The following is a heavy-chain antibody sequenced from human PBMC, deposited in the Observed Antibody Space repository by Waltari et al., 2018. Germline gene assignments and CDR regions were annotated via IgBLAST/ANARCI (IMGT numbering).Heavy chain of an antibody. D-gene: IGHD4-4*01. CDR1: GFTFGNYA. J-gene: IGHJ5*02. CDR2: IGGSGETT. Sequence: EVQLLDSGGGLVQPGGSLRLSCAASGFTFGNYAMSWVRQAPGKGPGGVAGIGGSGETTNYADSVKGRFTISRDNSKNTLYLQMNSLGADDTAVYYCVKGPGNYIGWFDPWGQGTLVTVSS. CDR3: VKGPGNYIGWFDP. V-gene: IGHV3-23*01.